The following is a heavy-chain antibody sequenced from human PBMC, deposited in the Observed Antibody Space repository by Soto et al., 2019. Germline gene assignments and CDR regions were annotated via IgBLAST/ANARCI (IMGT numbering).Heavy chain of an antibody. V-gene: IGHV1-8*01. CDR3: ARAIKYGGYSRWFDS. CDR1: GYIFTNYD. CDR2: INPNSGNT. D-gene: IGHD4-17*01. J-gene: IGHJ5*01. Sequence: QVQLVQSGAEVKTPGASVKVSCKASGYIFTNYDINWVRQATGQGLEYLGWINPNSGNTGYVQKVQGRVTMTRNTSINTAYMEVNSLRSEDTAVYYCARAIKYGGYSRWFDSWCQGTLFTVSS.